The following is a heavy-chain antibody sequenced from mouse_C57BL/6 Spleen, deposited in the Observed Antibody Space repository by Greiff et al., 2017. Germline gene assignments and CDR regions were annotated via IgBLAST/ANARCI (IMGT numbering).Heavy chain of an antibody. CDR1: GYTFTDYE. Sequence: QVQLQQSGAELVRPGASVTLSCKASGYTFTDYEMHWVKQTPVHGLEWIGAIDPETGGTAYNQKFKGKAILTADKSSSTAYMELRSLTSEDSAVYYCTNDGSDAMDYWGQGTSVTVSS. CDR3: TNDGSDAMDY. J-gene: IGHJ4*01. V-gene: IGHV1-15*01. D-gene: IGHD1-1*01. CDR2: IDPETGGT.